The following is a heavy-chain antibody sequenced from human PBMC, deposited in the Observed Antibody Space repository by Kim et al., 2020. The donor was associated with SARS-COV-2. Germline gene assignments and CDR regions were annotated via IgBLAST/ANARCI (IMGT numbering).Heavy chain of an antibody. D-gene: IGHD2-2*01. Sequence: GGSLRLSCAASGFTFSSYAMSWVRQAPGKGLEWVSAISGSGGSTYYADSVKGRFTISRDNSKNTQYLQMNSLRAEDTAVYYCAKDHPNVVVPAATDWYFDLWGRGTLVTVSS. CDR1: GFTFSSYA. J-gene: IGHJ2*01. CDR3: AKDHPNVVVPAATDWYFDL. CDR2: ISGSGGST. V-gene: IGHV3-23*01.